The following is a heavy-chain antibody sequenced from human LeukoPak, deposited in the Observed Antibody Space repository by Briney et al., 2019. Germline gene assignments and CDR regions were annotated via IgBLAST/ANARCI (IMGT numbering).Heavy chain of an antibody. J-gene: IGHJ4*02. CDR1: GYTFTSYA. CDR3: ARPAGYQLPKEMFLYY. D-gene: IGHD2-2*01. CDR2: INAGNGNT. V-gene: IGHV1-3*01. Sequence: ASVKVSCKASGYTFTSYAMHWVRQAPGQRLEWMGWINAGNGNTKYSQKFQGRVTITRDTSASTAYMELSSLRSGDTAVYYCARPAGYQLPKEMFLYYWGQGTLVTVSS.